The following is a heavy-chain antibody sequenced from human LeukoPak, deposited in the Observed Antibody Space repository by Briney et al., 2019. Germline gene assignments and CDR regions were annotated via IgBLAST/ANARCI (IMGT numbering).Heavy chain of an antibody. Sequence: GGSLRLSCAASGFTFSSYAMSWVRQAPGKGLEWVSAISGSGGSTYYADSVKGRFTISRDNSKNPLYLQMNSLRAEDTAVYYCARDYDGGYYFDYWGQGTLVTVSS. CDR2: ISGSGGST. D-gene: IGHD3-16*01. CDR1: GFTFSSYA. J-gene: IGHJ4*02. CDR3: ARDYDGGYYFDY. V-gene: IGHV3-23*01.